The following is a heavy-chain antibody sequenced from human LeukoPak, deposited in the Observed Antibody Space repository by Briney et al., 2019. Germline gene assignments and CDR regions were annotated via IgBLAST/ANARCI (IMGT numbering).Heavy chain of an antibody. CDR2: ISYSGST. V-gene: IGHV4-39*07. CDR3: AKYNGYGLVAI. Sequence: PSETLSLTCSVSGGSISSSTYYWGWLRQPPGKGLEWIMSISYSGSTYYNPSLRRRATISLNTTRTQFSLMQNFVTAADTAFYFCAKYNGYGLVAICGRGTKVSFSS. D-gene: IGHD3-10*01. J-gene: IGHJ3*02. CDR1: GGSISSSTYY.